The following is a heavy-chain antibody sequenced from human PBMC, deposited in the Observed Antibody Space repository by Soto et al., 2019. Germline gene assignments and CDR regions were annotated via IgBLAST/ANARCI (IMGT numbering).Heavy chain of an antibody. J-gene: IGHJ4*02. CDR1: GASISSSY. D-gene: IGHD5-12*01. V-gene: IGHV4-59*03. CDR3: ANEPRLLDI. Sequence: SETLSLTCTVSGASISSSYWSWLRQPPGKGLEWLGYIYRSVTTNYNPSLRSRVTLSQDTSKNEVSLTLNSVTAADTAVYYCANEPRLLDIWGQGIPVT. CDR2: IYRSVTT.